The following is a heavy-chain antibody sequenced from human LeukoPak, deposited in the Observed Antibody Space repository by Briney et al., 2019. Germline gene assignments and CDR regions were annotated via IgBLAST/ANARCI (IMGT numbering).Heavy chain of an antibody. CDR3: AKDQRTISTFDY. CDR2: ISGSGSSS. Sequence: GGSLRLSCAASGFTFSNYGMSWVRQAPGKGLEWVSAISGSGSSSYYADSVKGRFTISRDNSKNTLYLQINSLRAEDTAIYYCAKDQRTISTFDYWGQGTLVTLSS. J-gene: IGHJ4*02. CDR1: GFTFSNYG. V-gene: IGHV3-23*01. D-gene: IGHD3-3*01.